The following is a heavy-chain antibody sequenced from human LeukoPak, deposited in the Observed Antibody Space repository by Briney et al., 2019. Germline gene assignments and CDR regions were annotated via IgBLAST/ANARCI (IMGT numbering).Heavy chain of an antibody. V-gene: IGHV1-46*01. Sequence: ASVKVSCKASGYTFTSYYFHWVRQAPGQGLAWMGIINPGGGSTSYAQRFQGRVTMTRDTSTSTVYMELSSLRSEDTAVYYCARGGSSGHFDYWGQEPWSPSPQ. CDR2: INPGGGST. CDR1: GYTFTSYY. CDR3: ARGGSSGHFDY. D-gene: IGHD6-19*01. J-gene: IGHJ4*01.